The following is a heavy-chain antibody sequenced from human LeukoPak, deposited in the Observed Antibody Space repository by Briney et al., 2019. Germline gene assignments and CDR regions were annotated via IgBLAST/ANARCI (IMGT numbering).Heavy chain of an antibody. CDR2: IKQDGSEK. CDR1: GFTFSSYW. Sequence: GGSLRLSCAASGFTFSSYWMSWVRQAPGKGLEWVANIKQDGSEKYYVDSVKGRFTISRDNAKNSLYLQMNSLRAEDMALYYCAKGGRYCSGGSCQRKGVYYYMDVWGKGTTVTVSS. J-gene: IGHJ6*03. D-gene: IGHD2-15*01. CDR3: AKGGRYCSGGSCQRKGVYYYMDV. V-gene: IGHV3-7*03.